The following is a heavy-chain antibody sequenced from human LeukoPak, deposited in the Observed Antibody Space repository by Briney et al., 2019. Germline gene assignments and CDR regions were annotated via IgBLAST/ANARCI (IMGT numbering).Heavy chain of an antibody. D-gene: IGHD1-26*01. J-gene: IGHJ3*02. Sequence: ASVKVSCKASGYTFTGYYMHWVRQAPGQGLEWMGWINPNSGGTNYAQKFQGWVTMTRDTSISTAYMELSRLRSDDTAVYCCARANSGSYLGDAFDIWGQGTMVTVSS. CDR3: ARANSGSYLGDAFDI. CDR1: GYTFTGYY. V-gene: IGHV1-2*04. CDR2: INPNSGGT.